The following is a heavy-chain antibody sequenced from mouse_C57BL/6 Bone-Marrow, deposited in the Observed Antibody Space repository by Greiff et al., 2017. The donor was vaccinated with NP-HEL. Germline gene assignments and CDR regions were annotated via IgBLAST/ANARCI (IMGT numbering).Heavy chain of an antibody. D-gene: IGHD1-1*02. Sequence: QVQLQQSGPGLVQPSQSLSITCTVSGFSLTSYGVHWVRQSPGQGLEWLGVIWSGGGTDYNAAFISRLSISKDNSKRQVFFKMNSLQADDTAIYYCARKVGYWYFDVWGKGTTVTVSS. V-gene: IGHV2-2*01. CDR2: IWSGGGT. J-gene: IGHJ1*03. CDR3: ARKVGYWYFDV. CDR1: GFSLTSYG.